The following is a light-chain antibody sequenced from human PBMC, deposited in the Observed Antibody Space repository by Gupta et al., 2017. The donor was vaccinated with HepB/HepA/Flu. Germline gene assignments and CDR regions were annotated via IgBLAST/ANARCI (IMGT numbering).Light chain of an antibody. V-gene: IGKV3-20*01. CDR1: QSVSSNY. CDR3: QQYGGSPLYT. Sequence: EIVLTQSPGTLSLSPGERATLSCRASQSVSSNYLAWYQQEPGQAPRLLIYAAFSRATGIPDRFSGSGSGTDFTLTISRREPEDFAVYYCQQYGGSPLYTFGQGTKLEIK. CDR2: AAF. J-gene: IGKJ2*01.